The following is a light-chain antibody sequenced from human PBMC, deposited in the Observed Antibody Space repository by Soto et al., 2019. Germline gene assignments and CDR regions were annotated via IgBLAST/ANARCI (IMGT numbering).Light chain of an antibody. V-gene: IGKV3-20*01. Sequence: EIVLTQSPATLSLSPGERATLSCRASQSVGNWLFWYQQKRGQAPRLLIYGASTRATGIPDRFSGSGSGSGFTLTISRLEAEDSAVYYCQQYGDSPYTFGQGTKVDIK. CDR3: QQYGDSPYT. CDR2: GAS. J-gene: IGKJ2*01. CDR1: QSVGNWL.